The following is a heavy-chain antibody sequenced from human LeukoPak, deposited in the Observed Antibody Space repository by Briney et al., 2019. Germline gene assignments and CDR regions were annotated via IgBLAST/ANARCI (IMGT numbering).Heavy chain of an antibody. CDR2: IIPIFGTA. D-gene: IGHD2-8*01. CDR3: AKDRCSNGVGCYYYYMDV. J-gene: IGHJ6*03. Sequence: SVKVSCKASGGTFSGYAISWVRQAPGQGLEWMGGIIPIFGTANYAQKFQGGVTITADESTSTGYMELRSLRSEDTAVYYCAKDRCSNGVGCYYYYMDVWGKGTTVTISS. V-gene: IGHV1-69*13. CDR1: GGTFSGYA.